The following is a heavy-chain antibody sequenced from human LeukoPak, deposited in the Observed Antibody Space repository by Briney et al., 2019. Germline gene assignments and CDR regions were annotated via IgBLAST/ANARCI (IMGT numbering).Heavy chain of an antibody. J-gene: IGHJ4*02. D-gene: IGHD1-26*01. CDR3: ARDGIVGSPLFKFDY. CDR2: ISFDGGNK. V-gene: IGHV3-30-3*01. Sequence: PGRSLRLSCAASGFTFNNYAIHWVRQAPGKGLEWVAIISFDGGNKYYADSVKGRFTISRDNCKNTLYLQMNSLRAEDTAVYYCARDGIVGSPLFKFDYWGQGTLVTVSS. CDR1: GFTFNNYA.